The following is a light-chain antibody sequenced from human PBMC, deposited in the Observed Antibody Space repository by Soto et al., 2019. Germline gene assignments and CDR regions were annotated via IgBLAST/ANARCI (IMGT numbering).Light chain of an antibody. CDR3: QHYNSDPWT. CDR1: PTIRRW. Sequence: DIEMTQSPSTLSASVGDRVTITCRASPTIRRWLAWYQQRPGKAPKVLIYDASTLESGVPARFSGSGSETQFSRTISSLQPEDSATYYCQHYNSDPWTFGQGTKVDIK. V-gene: IGKV1-5*01. CDR2: DAS. J-gene: IGKJ1*01.